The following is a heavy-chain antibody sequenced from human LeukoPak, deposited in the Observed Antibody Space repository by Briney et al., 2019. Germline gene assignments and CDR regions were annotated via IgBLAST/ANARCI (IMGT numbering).Heavy chain of an antibody. D-gene: IGHD2-2*01. Sequence: PGGSLRLSCAASGFTFSSYSMNWVRQAPGKGLEWVSSISSSSSYMYYADSVKDRFTISRDNAKNSLYLQMNSLRAEDTAVYYCARDMRADYWGQGTLVTVSS. CDR1: GFTFSSYS. CDR3: ARDMRADY. J-gene: IGHJ4*02. V-gene: IGHV3-21*01. CDR2: ISSSSSYM.